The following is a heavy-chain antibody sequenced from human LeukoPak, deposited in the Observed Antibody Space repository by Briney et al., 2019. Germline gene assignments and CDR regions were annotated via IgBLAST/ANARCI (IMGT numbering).Heavy chain of an antibody. CDR1: GFTFSDYW. V-gene: IGHV3-74*01. CDR3: ARDPGRAQLELRRVSHGILGWYFDY. J-gene: IGHJ4*02. D-gene: IGHD1-7*01. CDR2: INTDGSIT. Sequence: PGGSLRLSCAASGFTFSDYWIHWVRQAPGKGLVWVSRINTDGSITNYADSVKGRFTISRDNSKNTLYLQMNSLRAEDTAVYYCARDPGRAQLELRRVSHGILGWYFDYWGQGTLVTVSS.